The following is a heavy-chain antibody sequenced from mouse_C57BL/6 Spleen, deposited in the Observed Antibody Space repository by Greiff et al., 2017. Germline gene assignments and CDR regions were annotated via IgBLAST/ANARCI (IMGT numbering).Heavy chain of an antibody. CDR3: AKTLWLRRDWYFDV. CDR1: GYTFTDYY. J-gene: IGHJ1*03. D-gene: IGHD2-2*01. Sequence: VQLQQSGPELVKPGASVKISCKASGYTFTDYYMNWVKQSHGKSLEWIGDINPNNGGTSYNQKFKGKATLTVDKSSSTAYMELRSLTSEDSAVYYCAKTLWLRRDWYFDVWGTGTTVTVSS. V-gene: IGHV1-26*01. CDR2: INPNNGGT.